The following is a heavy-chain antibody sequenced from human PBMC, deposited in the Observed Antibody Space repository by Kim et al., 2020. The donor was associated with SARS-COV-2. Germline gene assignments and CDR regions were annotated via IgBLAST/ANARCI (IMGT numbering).Heavy chain of an antibody. CDR3: ARHRPYSSRVFDP. J-gene: IGHJ5*02. V-gene: IGHV4-39*01. Sequence: YHTPRKSRVPISVETSKNQFSLKLSSVTAADTAVYYCARHRPYSSRVFDPWGQGTLVTVSS. D-gene: IGHD6-13*01.